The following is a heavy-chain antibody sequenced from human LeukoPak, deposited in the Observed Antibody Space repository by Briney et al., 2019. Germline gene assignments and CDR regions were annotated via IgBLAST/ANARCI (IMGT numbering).Heavy chain of an antibody. J-gene: IGHJ4*02. D-gene: IGHD2-21*02. V-gene: IGHV3-30*03. Sequence: GGSLRLSCAASGFTFSSYGMHWVRQAPGKGLEWVAVISYDGSNKYYADSVKGRFTISRDNSKNTLYLQMNSLRDDDMAVYYCARGWMVVTAIRYYFDYWGQGTLVTVSS. CDR2: ISYDGSNK. CDR3: ARGWMVVTAIRYYFDY. CDR1: GFTFSSYG.